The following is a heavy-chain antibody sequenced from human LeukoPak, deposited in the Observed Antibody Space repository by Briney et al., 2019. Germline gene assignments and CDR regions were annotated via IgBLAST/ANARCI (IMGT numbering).Heavy chain of an antibody. V-gene: IGHV4-4*07. CDR1: GGSITTYF. J-gene: IGHJ6*03. CDR3: ARDPDYYGPGRYLDV. D-gene: IGHD3-10*01. CDR2: LYTNGNV. Sequence: SETLSLTCTVSGGSITTYFWSWVRQPAGKGLEWLGRLYTNGNVSYNPSLKGRVPMSLDTSNNQFSLKLSSVTAADTAVYFCARDPDYYGPGRYLDVWGKGTTVTVSS.